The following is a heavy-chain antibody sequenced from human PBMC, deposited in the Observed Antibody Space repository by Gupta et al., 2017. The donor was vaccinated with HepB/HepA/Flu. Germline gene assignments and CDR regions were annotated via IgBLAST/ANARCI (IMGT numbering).Heavy chain of an antibody. Sequence: EAQLLESGGDLIQPGGSLRLSCAASGFTFXSXAMSWFRQAPGKGLEWVSVIGGSGSNTHYADSVKGRFTISRDNSKNTLFLQMNSLRAEDTAVYYCAIYMQRLAEDSWGQGTVVTVSS. CDR2: IGGSGSNT. D-gene: IGHD2/OR15-2a*01. CDR3: AIYMQRLAEDS. J-gene: IGHJ4*02. CDR1: GFTFXSXA. V-gene: IGHV3-23*01.